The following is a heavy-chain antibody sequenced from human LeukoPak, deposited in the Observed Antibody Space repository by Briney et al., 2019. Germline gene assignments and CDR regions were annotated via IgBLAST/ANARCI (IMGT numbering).Heavy chain of an antibody. D-gene: IGHD3-10*01. CDR3: AKDFGEAAFDI. J-gene: IGHJ3*02. V-gene: IGHV3-30*18. CDR2: ISYDGSDK. Sequence: GGSLRLSCAASGFTFSTYDMHWVRQAPGKGLEWVAIISYDGSDKYYADSVKGRFTISRDNSKNTLYLQMDSLRAEDTAVYYCAKDFGEAAFDIWGQGTMVTVSS. CDR1: GFTFSTYD.